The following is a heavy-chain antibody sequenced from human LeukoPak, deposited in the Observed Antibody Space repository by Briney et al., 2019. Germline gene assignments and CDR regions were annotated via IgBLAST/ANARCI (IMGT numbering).Heavy chain of an antibody. V-gene: IGHV1-2*04. CDR3: ARSLAAGQLEFDY. J-gene: IGHJ4*02. CDR2: INPNSGGT. CDR1: GYTFTGYF. D-gene: IGHD6-13*01. Sequence: ASLKVSCKASGYTFTGYFIHWVRQAPGQGLEWMGWINPNSGGTNYAQNFQGWVTMTRDTSISTAYMELSRLRSDDTAVYYCARSLAAGQLEFDYWGQGTLVTVSS.